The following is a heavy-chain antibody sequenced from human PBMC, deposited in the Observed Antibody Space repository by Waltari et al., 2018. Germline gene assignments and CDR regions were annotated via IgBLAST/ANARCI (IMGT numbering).Heavy chain of an antibody. CDR3: AKGRVAAADMVPLNDAFDI. J-gene: IGHJ3*02. CDR1: GFTFSSYG. Sequence: QVQLVESGGGVVQPGRSLRLSCAASGFTFSSYGMHWVRQAPGKGLGWVAVIWYDGSNKYYADSVKGRFTISRDNSKNTLYLQMNSLRAEDTAVYYCAKGRVAAADMVPLNDAFDIWGQGTMVTVSS. D-gene: IGHD6-13*01. V-gene: IGHV3-33*06. CDR2: IWYDGSNK.